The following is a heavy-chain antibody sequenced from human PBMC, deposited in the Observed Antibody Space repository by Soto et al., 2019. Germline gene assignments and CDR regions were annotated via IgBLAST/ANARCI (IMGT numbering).Heavy chain of an antibody. CDR3: ARDQTLRPVHFDY. V-gene: IGHV4-39*07. CDR2: IFYLGSS. D-gene: IGHD5-12*01. J-gene: IGHJ4*02. CDR1: GDSIISSDFY. Sequence: WETLSLTCTVSGDSIISSDFYWGWVRQPPGKGLEWIGSIFYLGSSYYNPSLKSRVTISVDTSKNQFSLKLSSVTAADTAVYYCARDQTLRPVHFDYWGQGTLVTVSS.